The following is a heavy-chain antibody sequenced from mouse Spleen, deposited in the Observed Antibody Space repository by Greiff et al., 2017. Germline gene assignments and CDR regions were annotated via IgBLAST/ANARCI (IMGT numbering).Heavy chain of an antibody. CDR1: GFTFSSYG. Sequence: EVQVVESGGDLVKPGGSLKLSCAASGFTFSSYGMSWVRQTPDKRLEWVATISSGGSYTYYPDSVKGRFTISRDNAKNTLYLQMSSLKSEDTAMYYCARPQLGGYFDYWGQGTTLTVSS. V-gene: IGHV5-6*01. J-gene: IGHJ2*01. CDR2: ISSGGSYT. D-gene: IGHD4-1*02. CDR3: ARPQLGGYFDY.